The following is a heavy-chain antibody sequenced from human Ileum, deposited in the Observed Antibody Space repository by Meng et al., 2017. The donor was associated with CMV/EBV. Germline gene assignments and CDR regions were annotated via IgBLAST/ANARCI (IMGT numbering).Heavy chain of an antibody. CDR3: ARVEYDYVSRTYRLDHFDY. D-gene: IGHD3-16*02. V-gene: IGHV3-72*01. CDR2: ARNKINSCTI. CDR1: DHD. Sequence: DHDMDWVRQAPGKGLEWVGRARNKINSCTIEYAASVEGRFTNSRDETKNTLFLQMNNLKTEDTVVYYCARVEYDYVSRTYRLDHFDYWGQGTLVTVSS. J-gene: IGHJ4*02.